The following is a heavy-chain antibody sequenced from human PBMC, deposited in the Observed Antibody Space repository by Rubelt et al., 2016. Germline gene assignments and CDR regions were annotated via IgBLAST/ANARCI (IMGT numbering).Heavy chain of an antibody. V-gene: IGHV3-48*04. J-gene: IGHJ4*02. CDR3: ARDPIDYYDSSGYTIDY. Sequence: YISSSSSTIYYADSVKGRFTISRDNAKNSLYLQMNSLRAEDTAVYYCARDPIDYYDSSGYTIDYWGQGTLVTVSS. CDR2: ISSSSSTI. D-gene: IGHD3-22*01.